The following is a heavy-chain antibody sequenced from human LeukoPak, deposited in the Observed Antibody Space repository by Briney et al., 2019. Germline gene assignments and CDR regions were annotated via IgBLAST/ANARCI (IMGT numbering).Heavy chain of an antibody. CDR1: GFTFDDYG. CDR3: AGDIPTFGVVSENP. V-gene: IGHV3-20*04. D-gene: IGHD3-3*01. Sequence: GGSLRLSCAASGFTFDDYGMSWVRQAPGKGLEWVSGINWNGGSTGYADSVKGRFTISRDNAKNSLYLQMNSLRAEDTALYYCAGDIPTFGVVSENPWGQGTLVTVPS. CDR2: INWNGGST. J-gene: IGHJ5*02.